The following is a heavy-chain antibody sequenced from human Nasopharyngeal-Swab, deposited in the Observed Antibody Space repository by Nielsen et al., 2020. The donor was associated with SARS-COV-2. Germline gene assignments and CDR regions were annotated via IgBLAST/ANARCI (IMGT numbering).Heavy chain of an antibody. CDR3: ARVYFDWLLSGYYYGMDV. CDR2: IYYSGST. D-gene: IGHD3-9*01. Sequence: SETLSLTCTVSGGSISSSSYYWGWIRQPPGKGLEWIGSIYYSGSTHYNPSLKSRVTISVDTSKNQFSLKLSSVTAADTAAYYCARVYFDWLLSGYYYGMDVWGQGTTVTVSS. CDR1: GGSISSSSYY. V-gene: IGHV4-39*07. J-gene: IGHJ6*02.